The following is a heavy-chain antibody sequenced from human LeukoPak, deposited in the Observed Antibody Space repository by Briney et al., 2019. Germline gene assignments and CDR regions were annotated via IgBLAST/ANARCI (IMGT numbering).Heavy chain of an antibody. D-gene: IGHD3-10*01. CDR2: ISDSGGNT. J-gene: IGHJ4*02. V-gene: IGHV3-23*01. CDR3: ARDSAYYYGSGSYSGY. CDR1: GFTFNSYA. Sequence: GGSLRLSCAASGFTFNSYAMSWVRQAPWERLQWVSGISDSGGNTYYADSVKGRFTISRDNAKNSLYLQMNSLRAEDTAVYYCARDSAYYYGSGSYSGYWGQGTLVTVSS.